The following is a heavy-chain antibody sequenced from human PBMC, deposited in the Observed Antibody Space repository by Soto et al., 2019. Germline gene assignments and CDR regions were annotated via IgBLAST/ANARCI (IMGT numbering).Heavy chain of an antibody. J-gene: IGHJ3*02. CDR2: IIPIFGTA. CDR1: GGTFSSYA. Sequence: ASVKVSCKASGGTFSSYAISWVRQAPGQGLEWMGGIIPIFGTANYAQKFQGRVTITADESTSTAYMELSSLRSEDTAVYYCARASLKGAAASGAFDIWGQGTMVTVSS. V-gene: IGHV1-69*13. CDR3: ARASLKGAAASGAFDI. D-gene: IGHD3-10*01.